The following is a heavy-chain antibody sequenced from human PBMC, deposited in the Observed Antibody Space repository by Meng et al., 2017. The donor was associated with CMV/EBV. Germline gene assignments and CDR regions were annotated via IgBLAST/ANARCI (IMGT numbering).Heavy chain of an antibody. CDR1: GFTFSSYS. CDR3: ARDLRRGKDY. J-gene: IGHJ4*02. V-gene: IGHV3-21*01. CDR2: ISSSSSYI. Sequence: GESLKISCAASGFTFSSYSMNWVRQAPGKGLEWVSSISSSSSYIYYADSVKGRFTISRDNAKNSLYLQMNSLRAEDTAVYYCARDLRRGKDYWGQGTLVNVSS.